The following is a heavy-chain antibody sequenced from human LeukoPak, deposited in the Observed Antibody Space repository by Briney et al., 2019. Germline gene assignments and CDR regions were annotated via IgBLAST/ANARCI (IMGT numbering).Heavy chain of an antibody. CDR1: RYTLASYD. J-gene: IGHJ5*02. CDR2: MNPNSGNT. D-gene: IGHD6-13*01. CDR3: ARGRKEQLIRPAYNWFDR. Sequence: ASLKVSCKASRYTLASYDINCVRRATGQGLEGMGWMNPNSGNTGYAQKFQRRVTITRNNSISTAYMELISLRSEDTAVYYCARGRKEQLIRPAYNWFDRCGRGTLVTVSS. V-gene: IGHV1-8*03.